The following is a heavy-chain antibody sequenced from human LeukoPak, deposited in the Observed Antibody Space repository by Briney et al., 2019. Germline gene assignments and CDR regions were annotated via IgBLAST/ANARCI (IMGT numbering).Heavy chain of an antibody. Sequence: SETLSLTCAVSGDSFSSHYWTWIRQPPGRGLEWFGYISYIGTTNYNPSLKSRVTISIDTSKNQFSLKLSSVTTADTAVYYCARDLVTVTKGFDIWGLGTMVSVS. CDR1: GDSFSSHY. CDR3: ARDLVTVTKGFDI. J-gene: IGHJ3*02. D-gene: IGHD4-17*01. CDR2: ISYIGTT. V-gene: IGHV4-59*11.